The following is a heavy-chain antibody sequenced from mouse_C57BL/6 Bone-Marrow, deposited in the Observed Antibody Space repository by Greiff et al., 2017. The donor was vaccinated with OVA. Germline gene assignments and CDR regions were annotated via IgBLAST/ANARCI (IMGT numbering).Heavy chain of an antibody. CDR2: IHPNSGST. V-gene: IGHV1-64*01. J-gene: IGHJ1*03. CDR3: ARDYSGSSPYWYFDV. D-gene: IGHD1-1*01. Sequence: QVQLQQPGAELVKPGASVKLSCKASGYTFTSYWMHWVKQRPGQGLEWIGMIHPNSGSTNYNEKFKSKATLTVDKSSSTAYMQLSSLTSEDSAVYYCARDYSGSSPYWYFDVWGTGTTVTVSS. CDR1: GYTFTSYW.